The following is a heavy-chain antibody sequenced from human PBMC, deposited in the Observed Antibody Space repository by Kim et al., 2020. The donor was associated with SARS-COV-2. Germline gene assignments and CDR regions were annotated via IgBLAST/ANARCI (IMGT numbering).Heavy chain of an antibody. CDR2: IIPIFGTA. V-gene: IGHV1-69*06. Sequence: SVKVSCKASGGTFSSYAISWVRQAPGQGLEWMGGIIPIFGTANYAQKFQGRVTITADKSTSTAYMELSSLRSEDTAVYYCARVPRPYSSSWRGWFDPWGQGTLVTVSS. D-gene: IGHD6-13*01. CDR1: GGTFSSYA. CDR3: ARVPRPYSSSWRGWFDP. J-gene: IGHJ5*02.